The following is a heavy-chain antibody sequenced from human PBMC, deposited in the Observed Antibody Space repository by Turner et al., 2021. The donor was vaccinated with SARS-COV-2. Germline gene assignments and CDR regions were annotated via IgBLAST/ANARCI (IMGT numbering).Heavy chain of an antibody. CDR2: IYHSGST. Sequence: QVQLQESGPGLVKPSGPLSLTCAVSGGSISNSNWWSWVRQPPGKVLEWIGEIYHSGSTNYNPSLKSRVTISVDKSKNQFSLKLSSVTAADTAVYYCARRYCSSFSCPNWFDPWGQGTLVTVSS. CDR3: ARRYCSSFSCPNWFDP. CDR1: GGSISNSNW. V-gene: IGHV4-4*02. D-gene: IGHD2-2*01. J-gene: IGHJ5*02.